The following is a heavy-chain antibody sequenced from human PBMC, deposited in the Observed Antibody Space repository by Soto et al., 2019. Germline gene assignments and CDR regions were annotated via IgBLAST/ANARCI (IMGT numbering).Heavy chain of an antibody. J-gene: IGHJ6*03. CDR3: AKTRKNGYYYYYYYMDV. CDR1: GFTFSSYG. CDR2: ISYDGSNK. D-gene: IGHD2-8*01. Sequence: GGSLRLSCAASGFTFSSYGMHWVRQAPGKGLEWVAVISYDGSNKYYADSVKGRFTISRDNSKNTLYLQMNSLRAEDTAVYYCAKTRKNGYYYYYYYMDVWGKGTTVTVSS. V-gene: IGHV3-30*18.